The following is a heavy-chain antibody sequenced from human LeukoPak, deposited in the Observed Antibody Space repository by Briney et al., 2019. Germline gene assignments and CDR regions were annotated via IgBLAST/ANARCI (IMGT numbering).Heavy chain of an antibody. D-gene: IGHD5-18*01. CDR3: AKMDGYSYGLTDY. CDR2: NCGSGGST. Sequence: GGSLRLSCAASGFTFSSYAISWVRQAPGKGLEWVSANCGSGGSTLYADSVKGRFTISRDNSKNTLYLQMNSQGAEGQAVFYCAKMDGYSYGLTDYWGQGTLVTVSS. V-gene: IGHV3-23*01. J-gene: IGHJ4*02. CDR1: GFTFSSYA.